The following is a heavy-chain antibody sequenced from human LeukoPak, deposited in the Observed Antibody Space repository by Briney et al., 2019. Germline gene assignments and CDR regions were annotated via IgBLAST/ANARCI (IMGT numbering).Heavy chain of an antibody. CDR1: GFSFSGHW. J-gene: IGHJ4*02. D-gene: IGHD6-6*01. Sequence: QTGGSLRLSCTASGFSFSGHWMHWARQLPGKGLVWVSRISPTGSITSYADSVKGRFTVSRDNAKNTLYLQVNNLRAEDTAVYYCARGPNSNWSGLDFWGQGTLLTVSS. V-gene: IGHV3-74*01. CDR2: ISPTGSIT. CDR3: ARGPNSNWSGLDF.